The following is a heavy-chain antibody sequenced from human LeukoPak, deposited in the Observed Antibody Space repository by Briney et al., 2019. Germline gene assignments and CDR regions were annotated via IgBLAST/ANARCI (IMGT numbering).Heavy chain of an antibody. V-gene: IGHV3-11*06. CDR2: ISSSSSFI. CDR3: ARVIAAAGSYYFDY. D-gene: IGHD6-13*01. CDR1: EFTFSDYY. Sequence: PGGSLRLSCAASEFTFSDYYMSWIRQAPGKGLEWVSSISSSSSFIYYADSVKGRFSISRDNAENSLYLQMNSLRAEDTAVYCCARVIAAAGSYYFDYWGQGTLVTVSS. J-gene: IGHJ4*02.